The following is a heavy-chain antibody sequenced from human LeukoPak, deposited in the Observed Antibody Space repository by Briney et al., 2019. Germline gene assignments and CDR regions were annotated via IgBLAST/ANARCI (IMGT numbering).Heavy chain of an antibody. CDR1: AFTFSAFW. J-gene: IGHJ4*02. CDR3: ARSVRGDVSGYYPLDY. D-gene: IGHD3-22*01. Sequence: GGSMRPSCPAYAFTFSAFWMGWVRQAPGKGRGWVATIKDDGSEKHYVDSVEGRFTVTRDNAKNSLYLQMSSLRAEDTAVYYCARSVRGDVSGYYPLDYWGQGTLVTVSS. CDR2: IKDDGSEK. V-gene: IGHV3-7*01.